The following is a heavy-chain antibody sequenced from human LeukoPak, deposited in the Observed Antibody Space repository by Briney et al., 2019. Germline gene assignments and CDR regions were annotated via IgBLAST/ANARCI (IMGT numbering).Heavy chain of an antibody. CDR2: ISGSGGST. D-gene: IGHD3-22*01. V-gene: IGHV3-23*01. CDR1: GFTFSSYA. Sequence: GGSLRLSCAAFGFTFSSYAMSWVRQAPGKGLEWVSAISGSGGSTYYADSVKGRFTISGDNSKNTLYLQMNSLRAEDTAVYYCAKDAARGYYDSSGYYYDYWGQGTLVTVSS. CDR3: AKDAARGYYDSSGYYYDY. J-gene: IGHJ4*02.